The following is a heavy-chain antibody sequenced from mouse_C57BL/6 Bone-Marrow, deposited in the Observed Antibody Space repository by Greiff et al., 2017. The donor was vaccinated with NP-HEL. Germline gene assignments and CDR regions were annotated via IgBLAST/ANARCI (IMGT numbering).Heavy chain of an antibody. CDR1: GYTFTSYW. J-gene: IGHJ4*01. CDR3: ARWEIYYNAMDY. D-gene: IGHD4-1*01. V-gene: IGHV1-55*01. Sequence: QVQLKQSGAELVKPGASVKMSCKASGYTFTSYWITWVKQRPGQGLEWIGDIYPGSGSTNYNEKFKSKATLTVDTASSTDYMQLSSLTSEDSAVYYCARWEIYYNAMDYWGQGTSVTVSS. CDR2: IYPGSGST.